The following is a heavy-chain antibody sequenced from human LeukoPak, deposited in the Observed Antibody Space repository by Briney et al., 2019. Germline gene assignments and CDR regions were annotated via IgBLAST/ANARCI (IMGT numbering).Heavy chain of an antibody. V-gene: IGHV1-69*05. CDR1: GGTFSSYA. Sequence: GASVKVSCKASGGTFSSYAISWVRQAPGQGLEWMGGIIPIFGTANYAQKFQGRVTITTDESTSTAYMELSSLRSEDTAVYYCAASSPDDIVVVPAAWWFDPWRQGTLVTVSS. CDR2: IIPIFGTA. CDR3: AASSPDDIVVVPAAWWFDP. J-gene: IGHJ5*02. D-gene: IGHD2-2*01.